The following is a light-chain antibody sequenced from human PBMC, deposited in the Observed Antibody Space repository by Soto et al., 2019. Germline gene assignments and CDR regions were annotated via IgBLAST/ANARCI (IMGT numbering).Light chain of an antibody. CDR3: AAWNDRMSGHVV. CDR2: RNS. V-gene: IGLV1-47*01. J-gene: IGLJ2*01. Sequence: QSVLTQPPSASGTPGQRVTFSCSGSDSNIENNYVYWYQQLPGTAPKLLIYRNSQRPSGVPVRFSGSKSGTSASLAISGLRSEDEDDYYCAAWNDRMSGHVVFGGGTKLTVL. CDR1: DSNIENNY.